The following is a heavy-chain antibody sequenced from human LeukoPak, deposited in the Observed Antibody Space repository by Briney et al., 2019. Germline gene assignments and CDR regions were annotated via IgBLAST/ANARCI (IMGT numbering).Heavy chain of an antibody. V-gene: IGHV3-7*03. J-gene: IGHJ4*02. D-gene: IGHD2-15*01. CDR3: AKDRTVVAARFDY. CDR1: GFTFSSYW. Sequence: GGSLRLSCAASGFTFSSYWMSWVRQAPGKGLEWVANIKQDGSEKYYVDSVKGRFTISRDNAKNSLYLQMNSLRAEDTAVYYCAKDRTVVAARFDYWGQGTLVTVSS. CDR2: IKQDGSEK.